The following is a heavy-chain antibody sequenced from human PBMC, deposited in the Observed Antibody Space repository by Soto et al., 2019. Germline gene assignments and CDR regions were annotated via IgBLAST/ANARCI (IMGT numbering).Heavy chain of an antibody. CDR3: AKAYHYGSGGMGH. V-gene: IGHV3-23*01. J-gene: IGHJ4*02. CDR2: ISGSGGST. Sequence: GGSLRLSCAASGFTFSSYAMSWVRQAPGKGLEWVSAISGSGGSTYYADSVKGRFTISRDNSKNTLFLQMNSLRAEDTAVYYCAKAYHYGSGGMGHWGQGTLVTVSS. CDR1: GFTFSSYA. D-gene: IGHD3-10*01.